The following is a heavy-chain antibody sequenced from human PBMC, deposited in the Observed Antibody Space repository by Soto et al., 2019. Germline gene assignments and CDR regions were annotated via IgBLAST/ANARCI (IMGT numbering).Heavy chain of an antibody. CDR2: ISAYNGNT. CDR1: GYTFTSYG. Sequence: KVSCKASGYTFTSYGISWVRQAPGQGLEWMGWISAYNGNTNYAQKLQGRVTMTTDTSTSTAYMELRSLRSDDTAVYYCARDGSGYYYDSSGYYEVYYYGMDVWGQGTTVTVSS. J-gene: IGHJ6*02. CDR3: ARDGSGYYYDSSGYYEVYYYGMDV. D-gene: IGHD3-22*01. V-gene: IGHV1-18*01.